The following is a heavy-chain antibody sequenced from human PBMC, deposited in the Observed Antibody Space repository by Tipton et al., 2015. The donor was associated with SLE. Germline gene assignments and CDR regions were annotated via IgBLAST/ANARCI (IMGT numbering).Heavy chain of an antibody. D-gene: IGHD3-3*02. Sequence: TLSLTCTVSGVSITSGTHYWSWIRQPAGKGLEWIGRIYSSGSTNYNPSLQSRVTISVDRSKNQFSLKLTSVTAADTAVYYCARGPPFMEWERNWFDPWGQGTQVTVSS. V-gene: IGHV4-61*02. CDR3: ARGPPFMEWERNWFDP. CDR1: GVSITSGTHY. CDR2: IYSSGST. J-gene: IGHJ5*02.